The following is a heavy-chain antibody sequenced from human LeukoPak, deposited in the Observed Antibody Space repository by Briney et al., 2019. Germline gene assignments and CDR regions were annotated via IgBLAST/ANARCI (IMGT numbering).Heavy chain of an antibody. Sequence: SETLSLTCTVSGGSISSSSYYWGWIRQPPGKGLEWIGSIYYSGSTYYNPSLKSRVTISVDTSKSQFSLKLSSVTAADTAVYYCARRSYYDSSGYYSHWGQGTLVTVSS. CDR3: ARRSYYDSSGYYSH. CDR1: GGSISSSSYY. J-gene: IGHJ4*02. D-gene: IGHD3-22*01. CDR2: IYYSGST. V-gene: IGHV4-39*01.